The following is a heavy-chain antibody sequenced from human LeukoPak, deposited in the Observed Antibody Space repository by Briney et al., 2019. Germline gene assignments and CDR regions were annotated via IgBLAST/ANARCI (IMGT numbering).Heavy chain of an antibody. CDR1: GFIFSSYG. Sequence: GRSLRLSCAASGFIFSSYGMHWVRQAPGKGLEWVAVILYDGNNQYYADSVKGRFTISRDNSKNTLYLQMNSLRAEDTAVYYCATDQRYAFDYWGQGILVTVSS. CDR3: ATDQRYAFDY. CDR2: ILYDGNNQ. V-gene: IGHV3-30*03. D-gene: IGHD3-9*01. J-gene: IGHJ4*02.